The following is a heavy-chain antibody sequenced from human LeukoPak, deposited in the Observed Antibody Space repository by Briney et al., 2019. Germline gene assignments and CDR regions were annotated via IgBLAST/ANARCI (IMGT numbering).Heavy chain of an antibody. Sequence: GGSLRLSCAASGFTFSSYSMNWVRQAPGKGLEWVSAISGSGGSTYYADSVKGRFTISRDNSKNTLYLQVNSLRAGDTAVYYCARGRDGYNFVVDYWGQGTLVTVSS. CDR1: GFTFSSYS. CDR3: ARGRDGYNFVVDY. D-gene: IGHD5-24*01. CDR2: ISGSGGST. J-gene: IGHJ4*02. V-gene: IGHV3-23*01.